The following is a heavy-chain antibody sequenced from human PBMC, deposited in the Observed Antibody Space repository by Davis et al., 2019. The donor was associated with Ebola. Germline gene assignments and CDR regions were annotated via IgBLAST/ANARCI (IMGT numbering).Heavy chain of an antibody. Sequence: PGGSLRLSCAASGFTFSSYSMNWVRQAPGKGLEWVSSISSSSSYIYYADSVKGRFTISRDNAKNSLYLQMNSLRAEDTAVYYCARDLRGDYEEFDYWGQGTLVTVSS. V-gene: IGHV3-21*01. D-gene: IGHD4-17*01. CDR2: ISSSSSYI. CDR3: ARDLRGDYEEFDY. CDR1: GFTFSSYS. J-gene: IGHJ4*02.